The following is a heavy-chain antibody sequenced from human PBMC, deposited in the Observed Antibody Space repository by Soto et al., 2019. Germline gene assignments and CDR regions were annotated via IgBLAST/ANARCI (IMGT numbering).Heavy chain of an antibody. V-gene: IGHV3-21*02. D-gene: IGHD6-13*01. Sequence: EVQLVESGGGLVKPGGSLRLSCAASGFTFSNFAMHWVRQAPGKGLEWVSSISSASSFIYYADSVKGRFTISRDNAKRSLYLQMSSLRGEDTALYFCAREGGGSSSPLHDAFDLWGQGTVATVSS. J-gene: IGHJ3*01. CDR1: GFTFSNFA. CDR3: AREGGGSSSPLHDAFDL. CDR2: ISSASSFI.